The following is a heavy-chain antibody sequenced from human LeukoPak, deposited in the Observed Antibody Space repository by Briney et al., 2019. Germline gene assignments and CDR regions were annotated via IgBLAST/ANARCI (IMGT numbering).Heavy chain of an antibody. CDR3: ARRPAKTGSRYYYDSRDAFDI. D-gene: IGHD3-10*01. J-gene: IGHJ3*02. CDR2: INHSGST. Sequence: PSETLSLTCAVYGGSFSDYYWSWIRQPPGKGLEWIGEINHSGSTNYNPSLKSRVTISVDTSKNQFSLKLSSVTAADTAVYYCARRPAKTGSRYYYDSRDAFDIWGQGTMVTVSS. V-gene: IGHV4-34*01. CDR1: GGSFSDYY.